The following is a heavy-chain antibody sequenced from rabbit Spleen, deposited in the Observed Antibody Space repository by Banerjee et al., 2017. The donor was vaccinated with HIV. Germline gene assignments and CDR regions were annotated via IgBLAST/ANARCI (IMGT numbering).Heavy chain of an antibody. CDR1: GFSFSSSYY. J-gene: IGHJ4*01. CDR3: ARDGDGNTRVTPLNL. D-gene: IGHD2-1*01. V-gene: IGHV1S47*01. CDR2: VNGGNGRA. Sequence: QEQLVESGGGLVQPEGSLTLTCTASGFSFSSSYYMCWVRQAPGKGLEWIACVNGGNGRAYYASWVNGRFTITRSTSLNTVTLQLNSLTVADTATYFCARDGDGNTRVTPLNLWGPGTLVTVS.